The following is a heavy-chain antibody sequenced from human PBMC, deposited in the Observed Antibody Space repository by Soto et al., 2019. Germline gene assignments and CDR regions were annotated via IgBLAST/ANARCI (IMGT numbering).Heavy chain of an antibody. CDR3: ARVYSGSYSDY. D-gene: IGHD1-26*01. J-gene: IGHJ4*02. CDR2: IIPIFGTA. Sequence: ASVKVSCKASGGTFSSYAISWVRQAPGQGLEWMGGIIPIFGTANYAQKFQGRVTITADESTSTAYMELISVTAADTAVYYCARVYSGSYSDYWGQGTLVTVSS. CDR1: GGTFSSYA. V-gene: IGHV1-69*13.